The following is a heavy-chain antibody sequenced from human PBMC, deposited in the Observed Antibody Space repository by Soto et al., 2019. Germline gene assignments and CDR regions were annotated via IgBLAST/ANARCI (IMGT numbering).Heavy chain of an antibody. D-gene: IGHD1-26*01. Sequence: QVQLQESGPGLVKPSGTLSLTCAVFGGSISNSNWWTWVRQPPGKGLDWIGEIFHSGSTNYNSSLMGRVTISVDKANNQFSLNLSSVTAADTAVYYCAHRPIVGAAIWGQGTLVTVSS. CDR1: GGSISNSNW. J-gene: IGHJ4*02. CDR2: IFHSGST. CDR3: AHRPIVGAAI. V-gene: IGHV4-4*02.